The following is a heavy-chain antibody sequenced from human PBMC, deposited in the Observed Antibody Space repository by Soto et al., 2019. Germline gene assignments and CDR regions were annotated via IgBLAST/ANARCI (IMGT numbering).Heavy chain of an antibody. Sequence: PGGSLRLSCAASGFTFSSYSMNWVRQAPGKGLEWVSSISSSSSYIYYADSVKGRFTISRDNAKNSLYLQMNSLRAEDTAVYYCALQSITGTTDDPGRWGQGTLVTVSS. CDR2: ISSSSSYI. CDR3: ALQSITGTTDDPGR. J-gene: IGHJ4*02. D-gene: IGHD1-20*01. CDR1: GFTFSSYS. V-gene: IGHV3-21*01.